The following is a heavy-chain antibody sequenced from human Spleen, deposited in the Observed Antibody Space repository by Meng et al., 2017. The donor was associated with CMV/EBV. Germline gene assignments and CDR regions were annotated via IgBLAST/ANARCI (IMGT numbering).Heavy chain of an antibody. CDR3: ARDWGDVRGGFDF. Sequence: QVQPLPSRPGTVTPSQTLSLPCALSGDSVSSNSAAWNWISQSPSRGLEWLGRTYYRSKYYNDYALSVKSRITINPDTSKNQFSLQLNSVTPEDTAIYYCARDWGDVRGGFDFWGQGTLVTVSS. V-gene: IGHV6-1*01. J-gene: IGHJ4*02. CDR2: TYYRSKYYN. CDR1: GDSVSSNSAA. D-gene: IGHD3-10*02.